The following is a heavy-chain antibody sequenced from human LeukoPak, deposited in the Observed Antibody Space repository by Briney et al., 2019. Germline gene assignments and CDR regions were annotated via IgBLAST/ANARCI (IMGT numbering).Heavy chain of an antibody. CDR2: IRHDESKK. J-gene: IGHJ4*02. CDR3: GRERNWWGSESDY. V-gene: IGHV3-7*01. CDR1: GFTFADYR. Sequence: GGSLRLSCTASGFTFADYRMTWVRQAPGKGLEWVSNIRHDESKKYYADSVKGRFTISRDNTANTLYLHMNSLRADDTAVYYCGRERNWWGSESDYWGQGTLVTVSS. D-gene: IGHD2-15*01.